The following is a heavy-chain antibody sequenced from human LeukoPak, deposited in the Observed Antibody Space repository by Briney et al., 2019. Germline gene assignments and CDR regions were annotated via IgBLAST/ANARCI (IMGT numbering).Heavy chain of an antibody. CDR2: ISYRGST. Sequence: SETLSLTCTVSGGSISSDHWSWLRQPPGKGLEWIGCISYRGSTHYNPSLKSRVTISVDTSKNHFSLKLSSVTAADTAVYYCARVRGLGVITPYLDYWGQGTLVTVSS. J-gene: IGHJ4*02. CDR3: ARVRGLGVITPYLDY. D-gene: IGHD3-16*02. V-gene: IGHV4-59*08. CDR1: GGSISSDH.